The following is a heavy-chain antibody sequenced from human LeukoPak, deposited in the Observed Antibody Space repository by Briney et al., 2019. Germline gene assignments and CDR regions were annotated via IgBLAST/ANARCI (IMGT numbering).Heavy chain of an antibody. J-gene: IGHJ4*02. V-gene: IGHV4-59*01. CDR3: ARVTPIAAAGSDYFDY. CDR1: GGSMSGYY. CDR2: IYYTGST. D-gene: IGHD6-25*01. Sequence: SGTLSLTCTVSGGSMSGYYWSWIRQPPGKGLDWIGYIYYTGSTNYNPSLKSRVTISVDTSKNQFSLKLSSVTAADTAVYYCARVTPIAAAGSDYFDYWGQGTLVTVSS.